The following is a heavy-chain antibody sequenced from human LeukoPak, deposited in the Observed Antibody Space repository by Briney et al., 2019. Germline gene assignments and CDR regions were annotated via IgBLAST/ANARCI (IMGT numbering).Heavy chain of an antibody. Sequence: GGSLRLSCAASGFTFSTSAMTWVRQAPGKGLEWVSSISGSGGGTYYADSVKGRFIISRDNSKNTLYLQMNGLRADDTAVYYCAKGTAAGDYWGQGTLVTVSS. D-gene: IGHD6-13*01. CDR1: GFTFSTSA. CDR2: ISGSGGGT. CDR3: AKGTAAGDY. J-gene: IGHJ4*02. V-gene: IGHV3-23*01.